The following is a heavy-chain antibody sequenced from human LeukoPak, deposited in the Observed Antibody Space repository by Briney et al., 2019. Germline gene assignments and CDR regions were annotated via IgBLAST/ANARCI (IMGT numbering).Heavy chain of an antibody. J-gene: IGHJ4*02. CDR2: IDYGGSYK. Sequence: PGGSLRLSCAASGFTFSTYGMHWVRQAPGKGLEWVAFIDYGGSYKYYADSAKGRFTISRDNSRNTLYLQMNSLRVEDTAVYYCARTILPVLDYWGQGTLVAVSS. V-gene: IGHV3-30*19. CDR1: GFTFSTYG. D-gene: IGHD5-24*01. CDR3: ARTILPVLDY.